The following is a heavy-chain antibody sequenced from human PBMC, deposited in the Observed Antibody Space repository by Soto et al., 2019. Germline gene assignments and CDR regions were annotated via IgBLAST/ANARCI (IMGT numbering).Heavy chain of an antibody. CDR1: GGSISSYY. CDR2: MYYSGST. D-gene: IGHD4-17*01. V-gene: IGHV4-59*01. CDR3: ARTLYGDNVDY. J-gene: IGHJ4*02. Sequence: SETLSLTCTVSGGSISSYYWTWIRQPPGKGLEWIGYMYYSGSTNYNPSLKSRVTISVDTSKNQFSLKLSSVTAADTAVYYCARTLYGDNVDYWGQGTLVTVSS.